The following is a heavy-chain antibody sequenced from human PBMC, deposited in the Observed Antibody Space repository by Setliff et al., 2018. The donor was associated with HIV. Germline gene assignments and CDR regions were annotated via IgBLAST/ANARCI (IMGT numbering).Heavy chain of an antibody. D-gene: IGHD5-18*01. CDR3: ARDRGYSYGSPIDY. Sequence: AASGFTFSDYYMSWIRQAPGKGLEWVSYISSSGSTIYYADSVKGRFTISRDNAKNSLYLQMNSLRAEDTAVYYCARDRGYSYGSPIDYWGQGTLVTVSS. V-gene: IGHV3-11*04. CDR2: ISSSGSTI. CDR1: GFTFSDYY. J-gene: IGHJ4*02.